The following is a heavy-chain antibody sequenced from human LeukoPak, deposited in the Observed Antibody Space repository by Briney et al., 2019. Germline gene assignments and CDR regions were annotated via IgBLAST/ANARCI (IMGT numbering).Heavy chain of an antibody. CDR2: ISWNGATF. V-gene: IGHV3-9*01. J-gene: IGHJ4*02. Sequence: GGSLRLPCAASGFTFDDYAMPWVRHAPGKGLEWVSGISWNGATFYYADSVKGRFTISRDNTKNSLYLQMNSLRAEDTALYYCAKRSAAGTVGYFDYWGQGSLVTVSS. D-gene: IGHD6-13*01. CDR1: GFTFDDYA. CDR3: AKRSAAGTVGYFDY.